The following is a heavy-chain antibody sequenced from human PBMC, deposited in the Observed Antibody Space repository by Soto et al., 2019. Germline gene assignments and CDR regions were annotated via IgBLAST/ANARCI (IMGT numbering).Heavy chain of an antibody. CDR2: IKQDGSEK. D-gene: IGHD6-13*01. V-gene: IGHV3-7*05. Sequence: GGSLRLSCAASGFTFSSYWMSWVRQAPGKGLEWVANIKQDGSEKYYVDSVKGRFTISRDNAKNSLYLQMNSLRAEDTAVYYCARSATPGIAAAKYYYYGMDVWGQGTTVTVSS. CDR3: ARSATPGIAAAKYYYYGMDV. J-gene: IGHJ6*02. CDR1: GFTFSSYW.